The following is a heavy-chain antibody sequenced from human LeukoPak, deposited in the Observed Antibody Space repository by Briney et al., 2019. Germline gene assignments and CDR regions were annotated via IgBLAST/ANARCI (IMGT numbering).Heavy chain of an antibody. CDR1: GGSMNSGSYY. V-gene: IGHV4-61*02. CDR2: VSSSGST. J-gene: IGHJ6*03. D-gene: IGHD2-8*01. CDR3: ARDHSTPNAGYMDV. Sequence: PSQTLSLTCTVSGGSMNSGSYYWIWIRQPAGQGLEWIGRVSSSGSTNYNPSFKSRVTISTDTSKNEFSLRLSSVTAADTAVYYCARDHSTPNAGYMDVWGKGTTVTVSS.